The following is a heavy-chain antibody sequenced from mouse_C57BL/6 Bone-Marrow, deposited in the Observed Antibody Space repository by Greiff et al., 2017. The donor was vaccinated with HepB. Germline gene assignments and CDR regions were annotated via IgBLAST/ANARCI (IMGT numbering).Heavy chain of an antibody. CDR2: IYPRSGNT. V-gene: IGHV1-81*01. CDR3: ARGVSNAY. J-gene: IGHJ3*01. D-gene: IGHD2-5*01. CDR1: GYTFTSYG. Sequence: QVQLQQSGAELARPGASVKLSCKASGYTFTSYGISWVKQRTGQGLEWIGEIYPRSGNTYYNEKFKGKATLTADKSSSTAYMELRSLTSEDSAVYFCARGVSNAYWGQGTLVTVSA.